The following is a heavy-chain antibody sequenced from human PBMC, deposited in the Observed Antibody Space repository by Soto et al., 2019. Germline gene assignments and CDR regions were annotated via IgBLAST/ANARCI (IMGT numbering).Heavy chain of an antibody. J-gene: IGHJ6*02. V-gene: IGHV4-34*01. D-gene: IGHD2-15*01. CDR3: ARSWGYCSGGSCYSKLLYGMDV. CDR2: INHSGST. Sequence: SETLSLTYAVYGGSFSGYYWSWIRQPPGKGLEWIGEINHSGSTNYNPSLKSRVTISVDTSKNQFSLKLSSVTAADTAVYYCARSWGYCSGGSCYSKLLYGMDVWGQGTTVTVSS. CDR1: GGSFSGYY.